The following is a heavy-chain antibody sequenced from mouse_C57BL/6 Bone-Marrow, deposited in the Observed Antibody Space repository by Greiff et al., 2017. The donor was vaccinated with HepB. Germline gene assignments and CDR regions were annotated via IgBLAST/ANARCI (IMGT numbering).Heavy chain of an antibody. CDR2: IYPGDGDT. D-gene: IGHD1-1*01. CDR3: ARQGSSYGFAY. J-gene: IGHJ3*01. Sequence: QVQLQQSGPELVKPGASVKISCKASGYAFSSSWMNWVKQRPGKGLEWIGRIYPGDGDTNYNGKFKGKATLTADKSSSTAYMQLSSLTSEDSAVYFCARQGSSYGFAYWGQGTLVTVSA. V-gene: IGHV1-82*01. CDR1: GYAFSSSW.